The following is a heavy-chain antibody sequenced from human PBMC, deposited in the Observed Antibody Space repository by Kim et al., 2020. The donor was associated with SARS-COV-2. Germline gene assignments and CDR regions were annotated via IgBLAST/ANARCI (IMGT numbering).Heavy chain of an antibody. V-gene: IGHV1-18*04. D-gene: IGHD3-10*01. CDR3: AICLVRGHTTYYYGMDV. CDR2: ISAYNGNT. CDR1: GYTFTSYG. Sequence: ASVKVSCKASGYTFTSYGISWVRQAPGQGLEWMGWISAYNGNTNYAQKLQGRVTMTTDTSTSTAYMELRSLRSDDTAVYYCAICLVRGHTTYYYGMDVWGQGTTVTVSS. J-gene: IGHJ6*02.